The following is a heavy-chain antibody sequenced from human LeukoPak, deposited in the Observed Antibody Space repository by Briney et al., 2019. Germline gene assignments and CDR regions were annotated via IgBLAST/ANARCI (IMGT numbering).Heavy chain of an antibody. CDR3: ARELYGGRATIFGVVTNWFDP. CDR1: GGSISSYY. Sequence: SETLSLTCTVSGGSISSYYWSWIWQPPGKGLEWIGYIYYSGSTNYNPSLKSRVTISVDTSKNQFSLKLSSVTAADTAVYYCARELYGGRATIFGVVTNWFDPWGQGTLVTVSS. D-gene: IGHD3-3*01. J-gene: IGHJ5*02. V-gene: IGHV4-59*01. CDR2: IYYSGST.